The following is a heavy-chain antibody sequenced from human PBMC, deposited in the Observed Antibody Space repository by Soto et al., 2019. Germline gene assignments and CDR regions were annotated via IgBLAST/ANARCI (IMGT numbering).Heavy chain of an antibody. J-gene: IGHJ4*02. Sequence: QVQLVQSGVEVKKPGASVKVSCKASGFTFRDYGFYWVRQAPGQGLEWMGWLNAYNAKIHTAQKFQGRLTVTTDTPTTTAYMELRSQTSDDTAIYYCAGGPLRSQYISRWFFDFWAQGTLVTVSS. CDR3: AGGPLRSQYISRWFFDF. CDR1: GFTFRDYG. D-gene: IGHD6-13*01. V-gene: IGHV1-18*01. CDR2: LNAYNAKI.